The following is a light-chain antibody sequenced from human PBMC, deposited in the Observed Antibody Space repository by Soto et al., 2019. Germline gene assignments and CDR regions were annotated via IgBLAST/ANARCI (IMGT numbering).Light chain of an antibody. V-gene: IGLV2-8*01. J-gene: IGLJ3*02. CDR3: FSYAGSSIWV. Sequence: QSVLTQPPSASGSPGQSVTISCTGTSSDVGAYNYVSWYQQHPGKAPKLMIYDVSKRPSGVPDRFSGSKSGNTASLTVSGLHAEHAADFYCFSYAGSSIWVFGGGTKLTVL. CDR2: DVS. CDR1: SSDVGAYNY.